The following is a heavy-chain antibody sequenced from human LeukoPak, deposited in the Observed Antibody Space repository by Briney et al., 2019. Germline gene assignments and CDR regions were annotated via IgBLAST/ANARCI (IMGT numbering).Heavy chain of an antibody. CDR2: TYYKSQWYD. CDR3: ARGRDVVVVSAADFDY. V-gene: IGHV6-1*01. CDR1: GDSVSRNNIA. D-gene: IGHD2-2*01. Sequence: SQTLSLTCAISGDSVSRNNIAWNWIRQSPSRGLEWLGRTYYKSQWYDDYAPSVRSRITINPDTSKNQFSLQLNSVSPEDTAVYYCARGRDVVVVSAADFDYWGQGILVTVSS. J-gene: IGHJ4*02.